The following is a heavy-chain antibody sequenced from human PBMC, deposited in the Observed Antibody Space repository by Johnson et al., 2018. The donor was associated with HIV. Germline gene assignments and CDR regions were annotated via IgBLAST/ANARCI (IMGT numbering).Heavy chain of an antibody. J-gene: IGHJ3*02. CDR2: IKQDGSEK. Sequence: EVQLVESGGGLVKPGGPLRLSCAASGFTFRDHYMSWIRQAPGKGLEWVANIKQDGSEKYYVDSVKGRFTISKDNAKNSLYLQMNIVRDEDTAVYYCVRGGAVAPSSGFDIWGQGTKVTVSS. CDR1: GFTFRDHY. V-gene: IGHV3-7*03. D-gene: IGHD6-19*01. CDR3: VRGGAVAPSSGFDI.